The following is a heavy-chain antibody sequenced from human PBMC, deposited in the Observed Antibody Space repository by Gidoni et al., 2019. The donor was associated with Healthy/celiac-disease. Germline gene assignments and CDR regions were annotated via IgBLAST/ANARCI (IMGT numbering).Heavy chain of an antibody. Sequence: QLQLVEYGGGVVQPGMSLRLSCAASGFTFSNYVMHWVRQAPGKGLEWVAVISYDGSNNYYADSVKGRFTSSRDNSKNTLYLQMNSLRTEDTAVYFCARSDFWSGYTGFDYWGQGTLVTVSS. CDR1: GFTFSNYV. V-gene: IGHV3-30-3*01. D-gene: IGHD3-3*01. CDR3: ARSDFWSGYTGFDY. CDR2: ISYDGSNN. J-gene: IGHJ4*02.